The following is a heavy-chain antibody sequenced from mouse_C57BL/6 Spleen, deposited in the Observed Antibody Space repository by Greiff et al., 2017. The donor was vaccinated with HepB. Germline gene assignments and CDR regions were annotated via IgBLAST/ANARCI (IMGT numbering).Heavy chain of an antibody. CDR3: ARSSGPYDYDVGNAMDY. CDR2: IYPGNGDT. CDR1: GYTFTSYN. D-gene: IGHD2-4*01. V-gene: IGHV1-12*01. Sequence: LQQSGAELVRPGASVKMSCKASGYTFTSYNMHWVKQTPRQGLEWIGAIYPGNGDTSYNQKFKGKATLTVDKSSSTAYMQLSSLTSEDSAVYFCARSSGPYDYDVGNAMDYWGQGTSVTVSS. J-gene: IGHJ4*01.